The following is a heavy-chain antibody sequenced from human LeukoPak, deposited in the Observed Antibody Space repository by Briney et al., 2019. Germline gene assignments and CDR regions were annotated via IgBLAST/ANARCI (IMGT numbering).Heavy chain of an antibody. J-gene: IGHJ4*02. D-gene: IGHD4-17*01. V-gene: IGHV4-39*01. CDR2: IYYSGST. Sequence: PSETLSLTCTVSGGSISSSSYYWGWIRQPPGKGLEWIGSIYYSGSTYYNPSLKSRVTISVDTSKNQFSLKLSSVTAADTAVYYCARQGRTTVTKPLDYWGQGTLVTVSS. CDR3: ARQGRTTVTKPLDY. CDR1: GGSISSSSYY.